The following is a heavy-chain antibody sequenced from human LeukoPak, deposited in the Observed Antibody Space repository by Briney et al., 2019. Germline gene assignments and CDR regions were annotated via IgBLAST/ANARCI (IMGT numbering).Heavy chain of an antibody. D-gene: IGHD2-2*02. CDR3: AKDRGVVVVPAAITYFQH. CDR1: GFTFSSYS. V-gene: IGHV3-21*04. Sequence: GGSLRLSCAASGFTFSSYSMNWVRQAPGKGLEWVSSISSSSSYIYYADSVKGRFTISRDNAKNSLYLQMNSLRAEDTAVYYCAKDRGVVVVPAAITYFQHWGQGTLVTVSS. J-gene: IGHJ1*01. CDR2: ISSSSSYI.